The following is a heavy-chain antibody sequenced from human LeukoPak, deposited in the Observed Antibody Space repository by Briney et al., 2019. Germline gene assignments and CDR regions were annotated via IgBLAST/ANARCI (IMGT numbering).Heavy chain of an antibody. CDR3: AGDFRFDCYDILTGYPAGGDY. J-gene: IGHJ4*02. CDR2: INWNGGST. D-gene: IGHD3-9*01. Sequence: PGGSLRLSCAASGFTFDDYGMSWVRQAPGKGLEWVSGINWNGGSTGYADSVKGRFTISRDNAKNSLYLQMNSLRAEDTALYYCAGDFRFDCYDILTGYPAGGDYWGQGTLVTVSS. CDR1: GFTFDDYG. V-gene: IGHV3-20*04.